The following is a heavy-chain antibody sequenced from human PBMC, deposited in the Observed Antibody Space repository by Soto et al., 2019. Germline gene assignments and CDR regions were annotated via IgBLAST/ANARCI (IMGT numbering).Heavy chain of an antibody. CDR3: ARYNWNDAYYYYGMDV. CDR2: IYYSGST. V-gene: IGHV4-59*01. Sequence: QVQLQESGPGLVKPSETLSLTCTVSGGSISSYYWSWIRQPPGKGLEWIGYIYYSGSTNYNPSLTRRVNISVDTSKNQFSLKLSSVTAADTAVYYCARYNWNDAYYYYGMDVWGQGTTVTVSS. D-gene: IGHD1-20*01. CDR1: GGSISSYY. J-gene: IGHJ6*02.